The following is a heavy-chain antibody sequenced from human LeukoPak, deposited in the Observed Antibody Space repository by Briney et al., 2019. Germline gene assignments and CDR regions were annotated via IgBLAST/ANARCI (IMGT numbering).Heavy chain of an antibody. CDR2: INEDGSST. CDR3: AKGGVQYGDWDY. CDR1: GFTFSSHW. J-gene: IGHJ4*02. V-gene: IGHV3-74*01. Sequence: GGSLRLSCAASGFTFSSHWMHWVRQAPGKGLVWVSRINEDGSSTSYADSVKGRFSISRDNAKNTLYLQMNSQRAEDTAVYYCAKGGVQYGDWDYWGQGTLVTVSS. D-gene: IGHD4-17*01.